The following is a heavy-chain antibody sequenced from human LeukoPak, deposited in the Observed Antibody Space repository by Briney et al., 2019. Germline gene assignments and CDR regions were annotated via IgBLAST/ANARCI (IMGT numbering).Heavy chain of an antibody. Sequence: GGSLRLSCAASGFTFSSYWMSWVRQAPGKGLEWVANIKQDGSEKYYVDSVKGRFTISRDNAKNSLYLQMSSLRAEDTAVYYCARDNQEPAQQWLVPAYYYYYYMDVWGKGATVTISS. CDR3: ARDNQEPAQQWLVPAYYYYYYMDV. V-gene: IGHV3-7*01. D-gene: IGHD6-19*01. CDR2: IKQDGSEK. J-gene: IGHJ6*03. CDR1: GFTFSSYW.